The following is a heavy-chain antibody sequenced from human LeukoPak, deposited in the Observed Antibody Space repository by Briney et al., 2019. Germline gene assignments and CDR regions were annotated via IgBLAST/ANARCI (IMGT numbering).Heavy chain of an antibody. CDR3: ARDLTGAGYSSSWSPAGY. CDR1: GYTFTSYY. D-gene: IGHD6-13*01. V-gene: IGHV1-46*01. J-gene: IGHJ4*02. Sequence: ASVKVSCKASGYTFTSYYMHWVRQAPGQGLGWMGIIIPSGGSTSYAQKFQGRVTMTRDTSTSTVYMELSSLRSEDTAVYYCARDLTGAGYSSSWSPAGYWGQGTLVTVSS. CDR2: IIPSGGST.